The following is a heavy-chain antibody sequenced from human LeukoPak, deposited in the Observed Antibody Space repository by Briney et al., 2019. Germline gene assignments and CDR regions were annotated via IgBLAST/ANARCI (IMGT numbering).Heavy chain of an antibody. Sequence: SETLSLTCTVSGGSISSGDYYWSWIRQPPGKGLEWIGYIYYSGSTYYNPSLKSRVTISVDTSKNQFSLKLSSVTAADTAVYYCARDFVVVPAALQTNYYYYYYMDVWGKGTTVTVSS. CDR3: ARDFVVVPAALQTNYYYYYYMDV. CDR2: IYYSGST. J-gene: IGHJ6*03. CDR1: GGSISSGDYY. D-gene: IGHD2-2*01. V-gene: IGHV4-30-4*08.